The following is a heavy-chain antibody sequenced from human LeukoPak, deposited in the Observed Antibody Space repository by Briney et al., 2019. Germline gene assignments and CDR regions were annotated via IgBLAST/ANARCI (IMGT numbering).Heavy chain of an antibody. Sequence: ASVKVSCKASGYTFTGYYMHWVRQAPGQGLEWMGWINPNSGGTNYAQKFQGRVTMTRDTSISTAYMELSRLRSDDTAVYYCASVLFPLGGVGGGGTPLDYWGQGTLVTVSS. CDR2: INPNSGGT. CDR3: ASVLFPLGGVGGGGTPLDY. J-gene: IGHJ4*02. D-gene: IGHD3-16*01. V-gene: IGHV1-2*02. CDR1: GYTFTGYY.